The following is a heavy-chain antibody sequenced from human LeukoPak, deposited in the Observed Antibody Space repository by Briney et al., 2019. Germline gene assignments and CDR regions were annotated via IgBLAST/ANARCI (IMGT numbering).Heavy chain of an antibody. CDR1: GYSISSGYH. CDR2: IYHRGNA. D-gene: IGHD7-27*01. V-gene: IGHV4-38-2*02. Sequence: SETLSLTCAVSGYSISSGYHWGWIRQPPGKGPELFGSIYHRGNAYYNPSLKSRVTISLDTSKNQFSLKLSSVTAADTAVYYCARDLGYYRMDVWGKGTTVTVSS. J-gene: IGHJ6*04. CDR3: ARDLGYYRMDV.